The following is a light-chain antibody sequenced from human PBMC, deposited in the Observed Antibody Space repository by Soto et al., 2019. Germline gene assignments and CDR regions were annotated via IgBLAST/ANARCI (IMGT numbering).Light chain of an antibody. CDR1: SSDVGAYSY. Sequence: QSALTQPASVSGSPGQSIAISCTGTSSDVGAYSYVSWYQRHPGKAPKLIIYEVTNRPSGVSTRFSGSKSGNTASLTISGLQAEDEADYYCSSYTTAYTLLFGGGTKLTVL. J-gene: IGLJ2*01. V-gene: IGLV2-14*01. CDR3: SSYTTAYTLL. CDR2: EVT.